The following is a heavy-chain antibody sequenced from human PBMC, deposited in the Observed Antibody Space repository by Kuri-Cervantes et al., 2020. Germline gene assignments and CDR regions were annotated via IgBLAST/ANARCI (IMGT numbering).Heavy chain of an antibody. V-gene: IGHV3-30*02. CDR2: IWYDGSNK. CDR1: GFTFSSYG. J-gene: IGHJ6*02. CDR3: AKDLDYYGSGSYYIGMDV. Sequence: GESLKISCAASGFTFSSYGMHWVRQAPGKGLEWVAVIWYDGSNKYYADSVKGRFTISRDNSKNTLYLQMNSLRAEDTAVYYCAKDLDYYGSGSYYIGMDVWGQGTTVTVSS. D-gene: IGHD3-10*01.